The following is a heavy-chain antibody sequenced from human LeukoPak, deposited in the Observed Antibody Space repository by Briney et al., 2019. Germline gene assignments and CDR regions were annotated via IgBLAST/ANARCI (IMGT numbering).Heavy chain of an antibody. Sequence: SETLSLTCTVSGGSISSSSYYWGWIRQPPGKGLEWIGSIYYSGSTYYNPSLKSRVTISVDTSKNQFSLKLSSVTAADTAVYYCARHSYYDSGGYPFDYWGQGTLVTVSS. CDR2: IYYSGST. J-gene: IGHJ4*02. CDR1: GGSISSSSYY. V-gene: IGHV4-39*01. D-gene: IGHD3-22*01. CDR3: ARHSYYDSGGYPFDY.